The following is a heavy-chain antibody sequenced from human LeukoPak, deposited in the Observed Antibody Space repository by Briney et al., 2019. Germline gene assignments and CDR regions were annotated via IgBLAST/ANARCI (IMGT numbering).Heavy chain of an antibody. CDR2: IHNSGST. CDR3: ARDSNYYDSSGYYYGSAFDI. CDR1: GFTVSYNF. D-gene: IGHD3-22*01. J-gene: IGHJ3*02. Sequence: GGSLRLSCAASGFTVSYNFMSWVRQAPGKGLAWVSVIHNSGSTFYADSVRGRFTISRDNSKNTLYLQMNSLRAEDTAVYYCARDSNYYDSSGYYYGSAFDIWGQGTMVTVSS. V-gene: IGHV3-66*01.